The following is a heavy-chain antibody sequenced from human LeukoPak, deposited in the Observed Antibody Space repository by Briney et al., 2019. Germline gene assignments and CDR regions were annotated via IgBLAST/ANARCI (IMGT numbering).Heavy chain of an antibody. CDR3: AKDISRTVTTPDY. V-gene: IGHV3-23*01. J-gene: IGHJ4*02. CDR2: ISGSGGST. D-gene: IGHD4-17*01. CDR1: GFTFSSYA. Sequence: GGSLRLSCAASGFTFSSYAMSWVRQAPGKGLEWVSAISGSGGSTYYADSVKGRFTISRDNSKNTLYLQMNSLRADDTAVYYCAKDISRTVTTPDYWGQGTLVTVSS.